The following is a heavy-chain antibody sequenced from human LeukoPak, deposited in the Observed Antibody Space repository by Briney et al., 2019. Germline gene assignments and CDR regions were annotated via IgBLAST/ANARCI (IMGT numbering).Heavy chain of an antibody. V-gene: IGHV1-69*13. CDR2: IIPILGTA. CDR3: AAVVPAVMGYFDY. Sequence: ASVKVSCKASGYTFTSYGISWVRQAPGQGLEWMGGIIPILGTANYAQKFQGRVTITADESTSTAYMELSSLRSEDTAVYYCAAVVPAVMGYFDYWGQGTLVTVSS. D-gene: IGHD2-2*01. J-gene: IGHJ4*02. CDR1: GYTFTSYG.